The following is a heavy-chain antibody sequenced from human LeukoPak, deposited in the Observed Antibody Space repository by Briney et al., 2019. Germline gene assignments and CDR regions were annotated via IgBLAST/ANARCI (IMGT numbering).Heavy chain of an antibody. CDR3: ARDYCSTTSCLDY. CDR2: IWYDGSQK. D-gene: IGHD2-2*01. Sequence: PGGSLRLSCIASGFTFSNYGMLWVRQAPGKGLEWVAVIWYDGSQKYYADSAKGRFTISRDDSQNTLYLQMNSLRAEDTALYDCARDYCSTTSCLDYWGQGTLVTVSS. CDR1: GFTFSNYG. J-gene: IGHJ4*02. V-gene: IGHV3-33*01.